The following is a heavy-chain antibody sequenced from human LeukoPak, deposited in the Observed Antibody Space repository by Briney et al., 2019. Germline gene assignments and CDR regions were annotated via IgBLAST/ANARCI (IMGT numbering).Heavy chain of an antibody. Sequence: PGGSLRLSCAASGFTFSDYSLHWVRQAPGKGLEWVALISYDGSNKYYADSVKGRFTISRDNSKNTLFLQMNSLRAEDTAVYYCARDNGYSYGYGDYWGQGTLVTVSS. CDR1: GFTFSDYS. V-gene: IGHV3-30*04. CDR2: ISYDGSNK. D-gene: IGHD5-18*01. CDR3: ARDNGYSYGYGDY. J-gene: IGHJ4*02.